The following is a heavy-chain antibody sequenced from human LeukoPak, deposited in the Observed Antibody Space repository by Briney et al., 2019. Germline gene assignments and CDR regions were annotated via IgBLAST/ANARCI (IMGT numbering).Heavy chain of an antibody. V-gene: IGHV3-21*01. J-gene: IGHJ5*02. D-gene: IGHD3-3*01. CDR3: ARDPDFRRWFDP. CDR1: GFTFSSYS. CDR2: ISSSSSYI. Sequence: PGGSLRLSCAASGFTFSSYSMNWVRQAPGKGLEWVSSISSSSSYIYYADSVKGRFTISRDNAKNSLYLQMNSLRAEDTAVYYCARDPDFRRWFDPWGQGTLVTVSS.